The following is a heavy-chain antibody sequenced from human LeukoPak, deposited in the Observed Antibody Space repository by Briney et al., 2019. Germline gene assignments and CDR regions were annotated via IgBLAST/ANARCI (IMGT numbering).Heavy chain of an antibody. CDR3: ARRKPHDYGGNQVFYYYMDV. Sequence: GGSLRLSCAASGFTFSSYAMHWVRQAPGKGLEWVAVISYDGSNKYYADSVKGRFTISRDNSKNTLYLQMNSLRAEDTAVYYCARRKPHDYGGNQVFYYYMDVWGKGTTVTVSS. CDR2: ISYDGSNK. CDR1: GFTFSSYA. J-gene: IGHJ6*03. V-gene: IGHV3-30*01. D-gene: IGHD4-23*01.